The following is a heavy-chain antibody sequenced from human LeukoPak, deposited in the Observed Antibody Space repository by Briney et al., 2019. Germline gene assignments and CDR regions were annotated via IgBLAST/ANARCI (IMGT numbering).Heavy chain of an antibody. CDR2: IIPIFGTA. V-gene: IGHV1-69*13. CDR3: ARGPEYYDFWSGYYATYYYYGMDV. J-gene: IGHJ6*02. D-gene: IGHD3-3*01. CDR1: GYTFTSYG. Sequence: SVKVSCKASGYTFTSYGISWVRQAPGQGLEWMGGIIPIFGTANYAQKFQGRVTITADESTSTAYMELSSLRSEDTAVYYCARGPEYYDFWSGYYATYYYYGMDVWGQGTTVTVSS.